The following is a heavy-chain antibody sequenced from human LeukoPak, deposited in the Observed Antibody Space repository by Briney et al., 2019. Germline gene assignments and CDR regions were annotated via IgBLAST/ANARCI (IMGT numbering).Heavy chain of an antibody. J-gene: IGHJ6*02. Sequence: GGSLRLSCAASGFTFSTYAISWVRQAPGKGLEWVSAISGSDRHGMTYYADSVKGRFTISRDNSKNTVYLQMNSLRAGDTAVYYCARAAVVNGSRYYYGMDVWGQGTTVTVSS. CDR1: GFTFSTYA. CDR3: ARAAVVNGSRYYYGMDV. D-gene: IGHD3-22*01. CDR2: ISGSDRHGMT. V-gene: IGHV3-23*01.